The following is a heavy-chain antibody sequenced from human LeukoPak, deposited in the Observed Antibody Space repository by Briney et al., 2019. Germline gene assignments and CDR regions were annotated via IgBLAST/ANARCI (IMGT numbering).Heavy chain of an antibody. CDR2: IIPIFGTA. D-gene: IGHD6-6*01. CDR1: GGTFSSYA. CDR3: ARDQYSSSTYYFDY. Sequence: SVKVSCKASGGTFSSYAISWVRQAPGQGLEWMGGIIPIFGTANYAQKFQGRVTMTRDTSTSTVYMELSSLRSEDTAVYYCARDQYSSSTYYFDYWGQGTLVTVSS. V-gene: IGHV1-69*05. J-gene: IGHJ4*02.